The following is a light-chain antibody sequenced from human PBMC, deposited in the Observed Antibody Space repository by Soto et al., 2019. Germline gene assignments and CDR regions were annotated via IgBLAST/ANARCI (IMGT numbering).Light chain of an antibody. V-gene: IGKV3-11*01. J-gene: IGKJ4*01. CDR1: QSVSSY. CDR2: DAS. CDR3: QQRSNCLLN. Sequence: EIVLTQSPATLSLSPGERATLSCRASQSVSSYLAWYQQKPGQAPRLLIYDASNRATGIPARFSGSGSGTDFTLTISSLEPEEFAVYYCQQRSNCLLNIGGRTE.